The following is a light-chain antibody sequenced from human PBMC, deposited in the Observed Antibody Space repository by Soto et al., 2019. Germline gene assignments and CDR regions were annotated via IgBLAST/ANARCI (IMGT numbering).Light chain of an antibody. V-gene: IGKV3-20*01. Sequence: EIVLTQSPGTLSLSPGERATLSCRASQSDSSSYLAWYQQKPGQAPRLLIYGASSRATGIPDRFSGSGSGTDFTLTIRRLEPEDFAVYYCQQYGSSRTFGQGTKVEIK. CDR1: QSDSSSY. CDR3: QQYGSSRT. J-gene: IGKJ1*01. CDR2: GAS.